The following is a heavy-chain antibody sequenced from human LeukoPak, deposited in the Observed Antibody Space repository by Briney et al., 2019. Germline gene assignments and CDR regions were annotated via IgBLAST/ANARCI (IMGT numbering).Heavy chain of an antibody. V-gene: IGHV3-7*01. CDR2: IKQDGSEK. CDR1: GFTFSSYW. Sequence: WGSLRLSCAASGFTFSSYWMSWVRQAPGKGLEWVANIKQDGSEKYYVDSVKGRFTISRDNAKNSLYLQMNSLRAEDTAVYYCARDLWTGYDYVWGSYPQNYWGQGTLVTVSS. D-gene: IGHD3-16*02. CDR3: ARDLWTGYDYVWGSYPQNY. J-gene: IGHJ4*02.